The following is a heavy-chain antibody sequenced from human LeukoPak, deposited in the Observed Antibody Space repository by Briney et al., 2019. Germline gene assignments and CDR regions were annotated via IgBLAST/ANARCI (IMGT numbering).Heavy chain of an antibody. D-gene: IGHD6-13*01. CDR1: GYTFTDYY. Sequence: ASVKISCKVSGYTFTDYYMHWVQQAPGKGLEWMGLVDPEDGETIYAEKFQGRVTITADTSTSTVYMELSSLRSEDTAVYYCARDPAQSAAGTFDYWGQGTLVTVSS. V-gene: IGHV1-69-2*01. CDR2: VDPEDGET. CDR3: ARDPAQSAAGTFDY. J-gene: IGHJ4*02.